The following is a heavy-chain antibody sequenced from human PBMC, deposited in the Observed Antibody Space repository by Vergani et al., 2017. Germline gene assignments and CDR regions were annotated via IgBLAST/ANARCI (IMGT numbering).Heavy chain of an antibody. Sequence: EVQLVESGGGLVQPGGSLRLSCADSGFTVSSNYMSWVRQAPGKGLEWVSGIYSGGSTYYADSVKGRVTISRDNSKNTLYLQMNSLRAEDTAVYYCARDRLRFGMDVWGQGTTVTVSS. CDR2: IYSGGST. CDR3: ARDRLRFGMDV. D-gene: IGHD3-16*01. CDR1: GFTVSSNY. V-gene: IGHV3-66*02. J-gene: IGHJ6*02.